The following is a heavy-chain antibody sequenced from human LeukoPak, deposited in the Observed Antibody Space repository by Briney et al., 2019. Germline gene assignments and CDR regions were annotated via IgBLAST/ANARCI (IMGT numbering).Heavy chain of an antibody. J-gene: IGHJ3*02. CDR3: AREKIGGSYSTSAFDI. CDR2: IYTSGST. D-gene: IGHD1-26*01. V-gene: IGHV4-61*02. CDR1: GGSISSGSYY. Sequence: PSETLSLTCTVSGGSISSGSYYWSWIRQPAGKGLEWIGRIYTSGSTNYNPSLKSRVTISVDTSKNQFSLKLSSVTAADTAVYYCAREKIGGSYSTSAFDIWGQGTMVTVSS.